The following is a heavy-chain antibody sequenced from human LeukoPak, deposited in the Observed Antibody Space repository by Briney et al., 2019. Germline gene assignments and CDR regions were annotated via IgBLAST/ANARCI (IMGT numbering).Heavy chain of an antibody. D-gene: IGHD6-19*01. CDR2: IYSGGST. CDR1: GFTVSSNY. J-gene: IGHJ6*03. Sequence: GGSLRLSCAASGFTVSSNYMSWVRQAPGKGLEWVSVIYSGGSTYYADSVKGRFTISRDNSKNTLYLQMNSLRAEDTAVYYCARGDEFARRYSSGWYKNYYYYYMDVWGKGTTVTISS. V-gene: IGHV3-66*01. CDR3: ARGDEFARRYSSGWYKNYYYYYMDV.